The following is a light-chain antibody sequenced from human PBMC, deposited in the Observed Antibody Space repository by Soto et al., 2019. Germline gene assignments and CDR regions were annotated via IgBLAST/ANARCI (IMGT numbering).Light chain of an antibody. Sequence: EIVLTHSPGTLSVSPWEIATLSCGASQSVSSSYIAWYQQRPGQTPSLLIYGASTRATGIPARFSGSGSGTEFTLTISSLQSEDFAVYYCQQYNNWPPDPITFGPGTKVDIK. CDR3: QQYNNWPPDPIT. V-gene: IGKV3-15*01. J-gene: IGKJ3*01. CDR2: GAS. CDR1: QSVSSS.